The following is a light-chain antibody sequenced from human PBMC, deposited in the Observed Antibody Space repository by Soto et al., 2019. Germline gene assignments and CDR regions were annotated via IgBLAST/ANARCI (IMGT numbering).Light chain of an antibody. V-gene: IGLV1-40*01. CDR1: SSNIGAGYD. CDR3: QSYDSSLSGVV. J-gene: IGLJ2*01. Sequence: QSVLTQPPSVSGAPGQRVTISCTGSSSNIGAGYDVHWYQQLPGTAPKLLIYGNSNRPSGVPDRFSGSKSGTSASLASTGLQADDEADYYCQSYDSSLSGVVFGGGTTLTVL. CDR2: GNS.